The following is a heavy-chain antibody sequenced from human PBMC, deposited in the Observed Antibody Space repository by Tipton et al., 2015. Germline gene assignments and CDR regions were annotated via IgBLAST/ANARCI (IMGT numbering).Heavy chain of an antibody. J-gene: IGHJ4*02. V-gene: IGHV3-13*01. CDR1: GFTFSHYD. CDR3: ATGGDLFDN. CDR2: IGTAADT. Sequence: SLRLSCAASGFTFSHYDMHWVRQGTGKGLEWVSGIGTAADTYYPGSVKGRFSVSRDNVNNTLYLQMNSLRVEDTALYYCATGGDLFDNWGQGALVTVSS. D-gene: IGHD3-16*01.